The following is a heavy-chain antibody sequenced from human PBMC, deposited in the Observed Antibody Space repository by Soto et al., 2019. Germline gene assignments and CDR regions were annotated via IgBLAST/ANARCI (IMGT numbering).Heavy chain of an antibody. CDR2: IRGYNGDT. CDR3: ARVVDTAMASFDY. CDR1: GYTFTSYA. D-gene: IGHD5-18*01. J-gene: IGHJ4*02. V-gene: IGHV1-18*01. Sequence: QVHLVQSGAEVKKPGASVKVSCKASGYTFTSYAISWVRQAPGQGLEWMGWIRGYNGDTKYAQKPQGRVTMTTDTSTGTAYMELRSLRSDDTAVYYCARVVDTAMASFDYWGQGTLVTVSS.